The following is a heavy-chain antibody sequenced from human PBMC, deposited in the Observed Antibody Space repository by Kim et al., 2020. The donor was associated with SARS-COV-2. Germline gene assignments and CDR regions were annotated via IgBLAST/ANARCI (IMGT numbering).Heavy chain of an antibody. CDR3: ARGRSFEC. Sequence: NGNTNYAQKLQGRVTMTTDTSTSTAYMELRSLRSDDTAVYYCARGRSFECWGQGTLVTVSS. CDR2: NGNT. V-gene: IGHV1-18*01. J-gene: IGHJ4*02.